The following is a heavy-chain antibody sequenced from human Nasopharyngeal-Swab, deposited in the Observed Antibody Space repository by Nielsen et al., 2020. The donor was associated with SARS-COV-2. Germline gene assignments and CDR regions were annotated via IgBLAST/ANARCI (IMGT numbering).Heavy chain of an antibody. CDR3: ARDRVTGFLGQVYYYCGMDV. CDR2: IYYSGST. J-gene: IGHJ6*02. D-gene: IGHD3-3*01. V-gene: IGHV4-59*13. Sequence: PGKGLEWIGYIYYSGSTNYNPSLKSRVTISVDASKNQFSLKLSSVTAADTAVYYCARDRVTGFLGQVYYYCGMDVWGQGTTVTVSS.